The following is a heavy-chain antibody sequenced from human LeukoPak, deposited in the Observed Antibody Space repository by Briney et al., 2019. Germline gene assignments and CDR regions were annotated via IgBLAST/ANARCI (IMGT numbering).Heavy chain of an antibody. CDR1: GFTFSSYA. V-gene: IGHV3-23*01. J-gene: IGHJ4*02. CDR2: ISSSGHRA. D-gene: IGHD3-16*01. Sequence: GGSLRLSCAASGFTFSSYAMTWVRQAPGKGLEWVSAISSSGHRAFYADSVRGRFTISRDNSKNTLYLQMNSLRAEDTAVYYCAKDLSYGLDYWGQGTLVTVSS. CDR3: AKDLSYGLDY.